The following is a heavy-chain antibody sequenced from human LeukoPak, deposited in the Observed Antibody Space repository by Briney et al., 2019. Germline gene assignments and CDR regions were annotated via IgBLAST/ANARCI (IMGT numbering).Heavy chain of an antibody. CDR3: AREDYYYDSSGYDY. CDR2: IRYDGSNK. J-gene: IGHJ4*02. D-gene: IGHD3-22*01. Sequence: GGSLRLSCAASGFSFSSYGMYWVRQAPGKGLEWVAFIRYDGSNKYYADSVKGRFTISRDNAKNSLYLQMNSLRAEDTAVYYCAREDYYYDSSGYDYWGQGTLVTVSS. V-gene: IGHV3-30*02. CDR1: GFSFSSYG.